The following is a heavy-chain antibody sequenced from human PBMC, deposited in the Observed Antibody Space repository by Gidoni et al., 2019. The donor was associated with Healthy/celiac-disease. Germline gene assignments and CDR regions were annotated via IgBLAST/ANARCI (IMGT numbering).Heavy chain of an antibody. CDR1: GGTFRSYA. J-gene: IGHJ6*02. CDR3: ALPKYCSSTSCYLPGYYYYGMDV. CDR2: IIPIFGTA. D-gene: IGHD2-2*01. Sequence: QVQLVQSGAEVKKPGSSVKVSCKASGGTFRSYAISWVRQAPGQGLEWMGGIIPIFGTANDAQKFQGRVTITADESTSTAYMELSSLRSEDTAVYYCALPKYCSSTSCYLPGYYYYGMDVWGQGTTVTVSS. V-gene: IGHV1-69*01.